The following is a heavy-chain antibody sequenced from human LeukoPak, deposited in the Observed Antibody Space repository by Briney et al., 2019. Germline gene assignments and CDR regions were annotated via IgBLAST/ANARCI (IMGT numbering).Heavy chain of an antibody. CDR1: GYTFTGYY. V-gene: IGHV1-2*02. Sequence: ASVKVSCKASGYTFTGYYMHWVRQAPGQGLECVGWINPNSGGTNYAQKFQGRVTMTRDTSISTAYMELSRLRSDDTAVYYCARGGSGSYFSWLDPWGQGTLVTVSS. CDR3: ARGGSGSYFSWLDP. CDR2: INPNSGGT. J-gene: IGHJ5*02. D-gene: IGHD3-10*01.